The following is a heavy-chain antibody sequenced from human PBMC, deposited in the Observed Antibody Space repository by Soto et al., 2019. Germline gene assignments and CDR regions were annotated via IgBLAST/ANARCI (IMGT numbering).Heavy chain of an antibody. J-gene: IGHJ3*02. D-gene: IGHD3-9*01. CDR1: GGSISSSNW. Sequence: PSETLSLTCAVSGGSISSSNWWSWVRQPPGKGLEWIGEIYHSGSTNYNPSLKSRVTISVDKSKNQFSLKLSSVTAADTAVYYCARVVYDILTGYYLSYAFDIWGQGTMVTVS. CDR2: IYHSGST. V-gene: IGHV4-4*02. CDR3: ARVVYDILTGYYLSYAFDI.